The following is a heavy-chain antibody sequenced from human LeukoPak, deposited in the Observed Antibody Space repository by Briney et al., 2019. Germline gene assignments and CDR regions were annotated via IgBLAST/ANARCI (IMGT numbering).Heavy chain of an antibody. CDR1: GFTVSRNY. CDR3: ARDLDSSGSGWYGY. J-gene: IGHJ4*02. V-gene: IGHV3-66*01. D-gene: IGHD6-19*01. Sequence: GGSLRLSCAASGFTVSRNYMSWVRQAPGKGLEWVSVIYSGGSTYYADSVKGRFTISRDNSKNTLYLQMSSLRAEDTAVYYCARDLDSSGSGWYGYWGQGTLVTVSS. CDR2: IYSGGST.